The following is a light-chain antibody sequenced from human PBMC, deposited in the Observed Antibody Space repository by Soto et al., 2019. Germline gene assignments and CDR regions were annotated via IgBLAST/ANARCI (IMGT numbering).Light chain of an antibody. CDR2: KAS. Sequence: IDLTQAPSTKSVALGGRVTINYQASQTISSWLAWYQQKPGKAPKLLIYKASTLKSGVPSRFSGSGSGTEFTLTISSLHPDDFATYYSQHYTSYSQASGQGTKVDIK. CDR3: QHYTSYSQA. V-gene: IGKV1-5*03. CDR1: QTISSW. J-gene: IGKJ1*01.